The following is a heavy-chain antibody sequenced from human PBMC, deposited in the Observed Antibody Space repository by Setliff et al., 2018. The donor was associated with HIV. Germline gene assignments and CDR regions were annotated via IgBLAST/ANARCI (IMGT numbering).Heavy chain of an antibody. CDR3: VKARVDGDYYYYYYMDV. D-gene: IGHD4-17*01. J-gene: IGHJ6*03. V-gene: IGHV3-53*05. CDR2: IYSGGST. CDR1: GFTVSSNY. Sequence: GGSLRLSCAASGFTVSSNYMSWVRHAPGKGLEWVSVIYSGGSTYYADSVKGRFTISRDNSKNTLYLQMSSLRAEDTAVYYCVKARVDGDYYYYYYMDVWGKGTTVTVSS.